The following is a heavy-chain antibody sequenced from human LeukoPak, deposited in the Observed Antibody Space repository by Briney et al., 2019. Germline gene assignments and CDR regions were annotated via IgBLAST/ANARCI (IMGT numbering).Heavy chain of an antibody. J-gene: IGHJ4*02. CDR3: ARVSAAGPLGI. Sequence: GGSLRLSCAASGFTFSSYAMSWVRQAPGKGLEWVSAISGSGGSTYYADSVKGRFTISRDNAKNSLYLQMNSLRAEDTAVYYCARVSAAGPLGIWGQGTLVTVSA. CDR2: ISGSGGST. V-gene: IGHV3-23*01. D-gene: IGHD6-13*01. CDR1: GFTFSSYA.